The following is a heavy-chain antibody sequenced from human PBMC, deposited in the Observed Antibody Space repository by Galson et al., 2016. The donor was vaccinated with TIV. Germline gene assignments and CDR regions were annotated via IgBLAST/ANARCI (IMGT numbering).Heavy chain of an antibody. Sequence: ETLSLTCAVYGGSFSDYYWNWIRQPPGKGLEWMGEVNHDGITHYNPSLKRRITISVDTSRSQFSLKLSPVTAADTAVYYCARAIVVGTFADSGFYDPWGQGTSVIVS. CDR2: VNHDGIT. CDR3: ARAIVVGTFADSGFYDP. V-gene: IGHV4-34*01. CDR1: GGSFSDYY. J-gene: IGHJ5*02. D-gene: IGHD2-15*01.